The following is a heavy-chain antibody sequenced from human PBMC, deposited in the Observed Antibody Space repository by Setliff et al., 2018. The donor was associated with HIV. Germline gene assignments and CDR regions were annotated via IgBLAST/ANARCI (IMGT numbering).Heavy chain of an antibody. CDR3: ARSQWEVPILSWFDP. D-gene: IGHD1-26*01. CDR1: GFTFDDYG. CDR2: IRHNGRNQ. V-gene: IGHV3-30*02. J-gene: IGHJ5*02. Sequence: GGSLRLSCAASGFTFDDYGMSWVRQAPGKGLEWVAFIRHNGRNQYYAESVKGRFTVSRDNSKNTLFLQMDSLNHEDTALYFCARSQWEVPILSWFDPWGQGTLVTVSS.